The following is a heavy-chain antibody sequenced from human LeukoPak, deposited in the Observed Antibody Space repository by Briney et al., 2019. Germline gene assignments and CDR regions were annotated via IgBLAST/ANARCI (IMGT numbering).Heavy chain of an antibody. CDR3: ARDAVVVVAAPHNWFDP. CDR1: GFTFSSYS. CDR2: ISSSSTI. V-gene: IGHV3-48*01. J-gene: IGHJ5*02. D-gene: IGHD2-15*01. Sequence: GGSLRLSCAASGFTFSSYSMNWARQAPGKGLEWVSYISSSSTIYYADSVKGRFTISRDNAKNSLYLQMNSLRAEDTAVYYCARDAVVVVAAPHNWFDPWGQGTLVTVSS.